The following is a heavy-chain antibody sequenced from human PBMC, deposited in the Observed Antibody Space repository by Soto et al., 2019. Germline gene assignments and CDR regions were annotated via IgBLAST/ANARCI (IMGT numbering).Heavy chain of an antibody. J-gene: IGHJ6*03. CDR3: ARGTYYFYMDV. CDR1: AGSIGSGFYY. CDR2: IYSRGNT. Sequence: QVQLQESGPGLVKPSQTLSLTCTVSAGSIGSGFYYWSWIRQHPGKGLEWIGYIYSRGNTYYNPSLKSRVTISLDTSDNQFSLTLSSVTAADTAVSYCARGTYYFYMDVWGKGTTVTVSS. V-gene: IGHV4-31*03.